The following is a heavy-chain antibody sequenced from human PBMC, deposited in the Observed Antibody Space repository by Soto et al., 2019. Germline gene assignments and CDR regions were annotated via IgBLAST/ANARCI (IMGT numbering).Heavy chain of an antibody. CDR2: ISSSSTI. J-gene: IGHJ4*02. V-gene: IGHV3-48*02. Sequence: EVQLVESGGGLVQPGGCLRLSCAASGFTFSTYSMNWVHQSPGKGLEWVSYISSSSTIYYADSVKGRFTISRDNAKNSLYLQMNSLRDEDTAVYYCARFTMTNYIDFWGQGTLVTVSS. CDR1: GFTFSTYS. CDR3: ARFTMTNYIDF. D-gene: IGHD4-17*01.